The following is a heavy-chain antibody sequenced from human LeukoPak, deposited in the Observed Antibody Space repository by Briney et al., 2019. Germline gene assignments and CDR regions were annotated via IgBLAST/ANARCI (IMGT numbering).Heavy chain of an antibody. D-gene: IGHD6-13*01. CDR2: IYYSGST. Sequence: PSETLSLTCTVSGGSISSGGYYWSWIRQHPGKGLEWIGYIYYSGSTYYNPSLKSRVTISVDTSKNQFSLKLSSVTAADTAVYCCARARGIAAAGTLDYWGQGTLVTVSS. J-gene: IGHJ4*02. CDR1: GGSISSGGYY. V-gene: IGHV4-31*03. CDR3: ARARGIAAAGTLDY.